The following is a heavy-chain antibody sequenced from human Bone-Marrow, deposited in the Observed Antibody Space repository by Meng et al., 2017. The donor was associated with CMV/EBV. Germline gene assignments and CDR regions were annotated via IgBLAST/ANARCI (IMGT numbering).Heavy chain of an antibody. V-gene: IGHV3-30*02. CDR2: IRYDGSNK. Sequence: QLQRWWSGGGLFQPAGSLRLSCAAAGFTFMSYGMHWVRQAPGKGLEWVAFIRYDGSNKYYVDSVKGRFTISRDNSKNTLYLQMNSLRAEDTAVYYCAKDRGQQLAPFDYWGQGTLFTVSS. CDR3: AKDRGQQLAPFDY. J-gene: IGHJ4*02. D-gene: IGHD6-13*01. CDR1: GFTFMSYG.